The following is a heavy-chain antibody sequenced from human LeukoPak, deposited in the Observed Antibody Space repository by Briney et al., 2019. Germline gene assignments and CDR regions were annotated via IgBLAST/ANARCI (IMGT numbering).Heavy chain of an antibody. Sequence: SVKVSCKASGGTFSSYAISWVRQAPRQGLGWMGGIIPIFGTANYAQKFQGRVTITADESTSTAYMELSSLRSEDTAVYYCARDRRLGIAVAGGPCDYWGQGTLVTVSS. J-gene: IGHJ4*02. V-gene: IGHV1-69*13. D-gene: IGHD6-19*01. CDR1: GGTFSSYA. CDR3: ARDRRLGIAVAGGPCDY. CDR2: IIPIFGTA.